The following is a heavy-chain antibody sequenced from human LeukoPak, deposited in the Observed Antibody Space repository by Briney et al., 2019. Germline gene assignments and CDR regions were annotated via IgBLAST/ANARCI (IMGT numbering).Heavy chain of an antibody. CDR3: ARGRGWNYDILTGYNTPGAFDI. V-gene: IGHV1-46*01. CDR1: GYTFTSYY. Sequence: ASVKVSCKASGYTFTSYYMHWVRQAPGQGLEWMGIINPSGGSTSYAQKFQGRVTMTRDTSTSTVYMELSSLRSEDTAVYYCARGRGWNYDILTGYNTPGAFDIWGQGTVVTVSS. J-gene: IGHJ3*02. CDR2: INPSGGST. D-gene: IGHD3-9*01.